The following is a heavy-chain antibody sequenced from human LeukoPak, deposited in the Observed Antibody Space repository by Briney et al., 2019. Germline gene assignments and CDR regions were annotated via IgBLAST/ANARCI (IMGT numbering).Heavy chain of an antibody. J-gene: IGHJ4*02. CDR2: ISGSGDST. CDR3: AKWARNYGDYRAFDY. CDR1: GFTFSSYA. D-gene: IGHD4-17*01. V-gene: IGHV3-23*01. Sequence: PGGSLRLSCAASGFTFSSYAMSWVRQAPGKGLEWVSSISGSGDSTYYGDSVKGRFTISRDNSKNTLFLQMNSLRAEDTAVYYCAKWARNYGDYRAFDYWGQGTLVTVSS.